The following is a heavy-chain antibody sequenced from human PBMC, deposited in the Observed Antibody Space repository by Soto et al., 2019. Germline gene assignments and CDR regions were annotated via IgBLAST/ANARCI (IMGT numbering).Heavy chain of an antibody. D-gene: IGHD1-1*01. Sequence: PSETLSLARTVSGGSISSYYWSWIRQPPGKRVESIGYIYSGGSTNYNPSLKSGVTISVDTSKNQFSMKLSSVTAADTAVYYCARLQLELRQILWFDPWGQGTLVTVSS. V-gene: IGHV4-59*01. J-gene: IGHJ5*02. CDR2: IYSGGST. CDR3: ARLQLELRQILWFDP. CDR1: GGSISSYY.